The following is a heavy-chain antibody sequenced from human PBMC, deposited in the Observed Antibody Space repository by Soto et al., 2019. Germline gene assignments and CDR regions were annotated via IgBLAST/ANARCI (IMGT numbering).Heavy chain of an antibody. CDR3: AKAKASTWITGTTTFDS. D-gene: IGHD1-20*01. CDR2: ISGSGGST. Sequence: HPGGSLRLSCAASGFTFSSYAMSWVRQAPGKGLEWVSAISGSGGSTYYADSVKGRFTISRDNSKNTLYLQMNSLRAEDTALYYCAKAKASTWITGTTTFDSWGQGTLVTVSS. V-gene: IGHV3-23*01. J-gene: IGHJ4*03. CDR1: GFTFSSYA.